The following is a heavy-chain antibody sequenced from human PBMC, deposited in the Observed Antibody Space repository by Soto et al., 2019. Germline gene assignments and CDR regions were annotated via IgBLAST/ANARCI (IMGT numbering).Heavy chain of an antibody. D-gene: IGHD2-15*01. V-gene: IGHV1-46*01. J-gene: IGHJ5*02. CDR2: INPSGGST. Sequence: ASVKVSCKASGYTFSSQDINWVRQAPGQALEWMGIINPSGGSTSSAQKFQGRLTLTRNISTSTFYMELSSLRSEDKAVYYCARDGDCSGGSCSTNYWFDPWGRG. CDR3: ARDGDCSGGSCSTNYWFDP. CDR1: GYTFSSQD.